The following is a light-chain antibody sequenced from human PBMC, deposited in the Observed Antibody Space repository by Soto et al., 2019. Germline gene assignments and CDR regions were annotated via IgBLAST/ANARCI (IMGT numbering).Light chain of an antibody. J-gene: IGKJ2*01. CDR3: QQSYCIPYT. CDR1: QSIISN. V-gene: IGKV1-39*01. Sequence: DIQMTQSASSLSASVGDRVTISCRASQSIISNLNWHQQKPGEAPKVLIYAASSSQSVIPSRFGGRGSGTDFTLTISSLQPEDFATYYWQQSYCIPYTFGQGTKLEIK. CDR2: AAS.